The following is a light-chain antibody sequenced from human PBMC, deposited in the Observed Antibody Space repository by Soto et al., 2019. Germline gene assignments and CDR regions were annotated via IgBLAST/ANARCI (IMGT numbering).Light chain of an antibody. CDR1: QGIAPY. CDR2: ATS. J-gene: IGKJ4*01. Sequence: DVQMTQSPSSLSAFVGDRVTITCRASQGIAPYLAWFQQKPGKVPKLLIYATSTLQSGVPSRFSGSGSGTDFTLNINSLQPEDVGTYYCQKDNSAPLTFGGGTKVEIK. V-gene: IGKV1-27*01. CDR3: QKDNSAPLT.